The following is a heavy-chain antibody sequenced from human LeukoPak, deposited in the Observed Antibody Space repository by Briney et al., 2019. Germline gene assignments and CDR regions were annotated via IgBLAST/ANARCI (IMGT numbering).Heavy chain of an antibody. D-gene: IGHD5-18*01. CDR3: AKEGYSYGYYYYYYMDV. CDR1: GFTFDDYT. Sequence: HPGGSLRLSCAASGFTFDDYTMPWVRQAPGKGLEWVSLISWDGGSTYYADSVKGRFTISRDNSKNSLYLQMNSLRTEDTALYYCAKEGYSYGYYYYYYMDVWGKGTTVTVSS. J-gene: IGHJ6*03. CDR2: ISWDGGST. V-gene: IGHV3-43*01.